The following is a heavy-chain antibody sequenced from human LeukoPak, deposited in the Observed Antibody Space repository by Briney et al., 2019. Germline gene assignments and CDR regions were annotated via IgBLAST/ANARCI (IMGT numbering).Heavy chain of an antibody. CDR3: ARYQLLLYYYYGMDV. V-gene: IGHV3-11*06. D-gene: IGHD2-2*01. CDR2: ISSSSSYT. CDR1: GFTFSDYY. Sequence: GGSLRLSCAASGFTFSDYYMSWIRQAPGKRLEWVSYISSSSSYTNYADSVKGRFTISRDNAKNSLYLQMNSLRAEDTAVYYCARYQLLLYYYYGMDVWGKGTTVTASS. J-gene: IGHJ6*04.